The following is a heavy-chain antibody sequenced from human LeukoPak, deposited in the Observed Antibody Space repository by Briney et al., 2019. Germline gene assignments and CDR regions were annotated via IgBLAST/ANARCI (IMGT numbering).Heavy chain of an antibody. D-gene: IGHD3-22*01. V-gene: IGHV5-51*01. J-gene: IGHJ3*02. Sequence: GESLKISCQGSGYSFTTYWIGWVRQMPGKGLEWMGIIYPGDSDTRYSPSFQGQVTISADKSISTAYLQWSSLKASDTAMYYCARAETTMIVFGLGGARSDAFDIWGQGTMVTVSS. CDR2: IYPGDSDT. CDR1: GYSFTTYW. CDR3: ARAETTMIVFGLGGARSDAFDI.